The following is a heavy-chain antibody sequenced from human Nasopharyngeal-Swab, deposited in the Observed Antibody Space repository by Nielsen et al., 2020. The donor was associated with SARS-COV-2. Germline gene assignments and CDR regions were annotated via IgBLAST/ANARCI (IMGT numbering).Heavy chain of an antibody. J-gene: IGHJ5*02. V-gene: IGHV4-61*01. D-gene: IGHD4-17*01. CDR2: IYYSGST. Sequence: SETLSLTCTVSGGSVSSGSYYWSWIRQPPGKGLEWIGYIYYSGSTNYNPSLKSRVTISVDTSKNQFSLKLSSVTAADTAVYYCARVHDYGDCQPSLVYWFDPWGQGTLVTVSS. CDR1: GGSVSSGSYY. CDR3: ARVHDYGDCQPSLVYWFDP.